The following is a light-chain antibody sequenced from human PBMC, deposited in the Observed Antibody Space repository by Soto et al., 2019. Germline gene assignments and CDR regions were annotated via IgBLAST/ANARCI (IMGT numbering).Light chain of an antibody. J-gene: IGKJ1*01. V-gene: IGKV3-20*01. CDR1: QSVSSTF. CDR2: GAS. Sequence: EIVLTQSPGSLSLSPGERATLSCRASQSVSSTFFAWYQQRPGQAPRLLMYGASSRATGIPERFSGSGSGTDFTLTIGSLEPEDFAVYYCQQFDSSVTFGQGTKVELK. CDR3: QQFDSSVT.